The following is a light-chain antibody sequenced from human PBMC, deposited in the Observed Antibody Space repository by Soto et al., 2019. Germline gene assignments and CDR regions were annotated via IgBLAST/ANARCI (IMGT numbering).Light chain of an antibody. CDR2: GAS. CDR1: PSVSNN. CDR3: QQSNNWAQGT. Sequence: PVARANLSCRASPSVSNNYLGWYQQKPGEAHRLLISGASTGATGIPARFSGSGCGTEFTLTTSRLQPEDLAVYYCQQSNNWAQGTFGKRPKV. V-gene: IGKV3-15*01. J-gene: IGKJ1*01.